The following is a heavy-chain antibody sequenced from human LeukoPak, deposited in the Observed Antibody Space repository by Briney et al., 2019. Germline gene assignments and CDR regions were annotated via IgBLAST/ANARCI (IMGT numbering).Heavy chain of an antibody. Sequence: EASVKVSCKASGGTFSSYAISWVRQAPGQGLEWMGGIIPIFGTANYAQKFQGRVTITADESTSTAYMELSSLRSEDTAVYYCATVGGTMIVVPRPWYYYGMDVWGQGTTVTVSS. CDR1: GGTFSSYA. CDR2: IIPIFGTA. J-gene: IGHJ6*02. D-gene: IGHD3-22*01. V-gene: IGHV1-69*01. CDR3: ATVGGTMIVVPRPWYYYGMDV.